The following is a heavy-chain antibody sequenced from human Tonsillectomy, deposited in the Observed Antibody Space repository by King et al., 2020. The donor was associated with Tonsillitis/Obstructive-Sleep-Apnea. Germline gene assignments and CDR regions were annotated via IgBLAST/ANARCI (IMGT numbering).Heavy chain of an antibody. J-gene: IGHJ6*03. CDR2: IIPIFGTA. D-gene: IGHD1/OR15-1a*01. Sequence: QLVQSGAEVKKPGSSVKVSCKASGGTFSSYAISWVRQAPGQGLEGMGGIIPIFGTANYAQKFQGRVTITADESTSTAYMGLSSLSSEDTAVYYCAGGRWNKYYYYYYMDVWGKGTTVTVSS. CDR3: AGGRWNKYYYYYYMDV. CDR1: GGTFSSYA. V-gene: IGHV1-69*12.